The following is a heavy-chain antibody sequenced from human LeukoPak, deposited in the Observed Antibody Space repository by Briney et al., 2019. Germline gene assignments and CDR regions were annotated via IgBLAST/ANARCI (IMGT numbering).Heavy chain of an antibody. V-gene: IGHV3-23*01. Sequence: GGSLRLSCAASGFTFSSYGMSWVRQAPGKGLDWVSAISGSGGSTYYADSVKGRFTISRDNSKNTLYLQMNSLRAEDTAVYYCAKGAYYYDSSGYYWAYFDYWGQGTLVTVSS. D-gene: IGHD3-22*01. J-gene: IGHJ4*02. CDR2: ISGSGGST. CDR3: AKGAYYYDSSGYYWAYFDY. CDR1: GFTFSSYG.